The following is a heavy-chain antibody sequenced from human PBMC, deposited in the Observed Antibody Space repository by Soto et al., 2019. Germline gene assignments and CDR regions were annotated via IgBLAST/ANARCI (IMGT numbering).Heavy chain of an antibody. CDR1: CGTFSSYA. CDR3: ARDLGYCSSTSCYNYYYYGMDV. CDR2: IIPIFGTA. Sequence: SAKGSFKASCGTFSSYAISWVRQAPVQGLEWMGGIIPIFGTANYAQKFQGRVTITADESTSTAYMELSSLRSEDTDVYYCARDLGYCSSTSCYNYYYYGMDVWGQGTKVTVSS. V-gene: IGHV1-69*13. D-gene: IGHD2-2*02. J-gene: IGHJ6*02.